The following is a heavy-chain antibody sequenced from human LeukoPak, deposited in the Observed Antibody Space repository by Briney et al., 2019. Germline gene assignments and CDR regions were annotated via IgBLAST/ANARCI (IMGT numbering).Heavy chain of an antibody. D-gene: IGHD6-19*01. CDR1: GGSISSYY. CDR3: ARDSSGWSSWFDP. Sequence: SETLPLTCTVSGGSISSYYWSWIRQPPGKGLEWIGYIYYSGSTNYNPSLKSRVTISVDTSKNQFSLKLSSVTAADTAVYYCARDSSGWSSWFDPWGQGTLVTVSS. CDR2: IYYSGST. J-gene: IGHJ5*02. V-gene: IGHV4-59*01.